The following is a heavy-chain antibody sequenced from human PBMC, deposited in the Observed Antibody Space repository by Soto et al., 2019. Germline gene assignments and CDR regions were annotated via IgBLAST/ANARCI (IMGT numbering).Heavy chain of an antibody. D-gene: IGHD2-8*01. CDR3: AKEASTNENYFDY. J-gene: IGHJ4*02. Sequence: HPVGSLRLSCAVSGFTLSDYGVTWVRQAPGKGLEWVSGFSGGGGGTFYADSVKGRFTISRDNSKNTLYLQMNSLRAEDTAVYYCAKEASTNENYFDYWGQGTLVTVSS. CDR2: FSGGGGGT. V-gene: IGHV3-23*01. CDR1: GFTLSDYG.